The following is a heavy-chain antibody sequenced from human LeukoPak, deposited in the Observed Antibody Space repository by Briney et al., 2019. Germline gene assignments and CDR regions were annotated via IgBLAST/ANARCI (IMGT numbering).Heavy chain of an antibody. Sequence: PGGSLRLSCAASGFAFSSFEMTWVRQPPGKGLEWIANIGASGSPIFYADSVKGRFTVSRDNAESSLYLHMNSLRVEDTAVYYCARMGGAPQGWGLGALVTVST. CDR1: GFAFSSFE. CDR3: ARMGGAPQG. V-gene: IGHV3-48*03. CDR2: IGASGSPI. D-gene: IGHD2-21*01. J-gene: IGHJ4*02.